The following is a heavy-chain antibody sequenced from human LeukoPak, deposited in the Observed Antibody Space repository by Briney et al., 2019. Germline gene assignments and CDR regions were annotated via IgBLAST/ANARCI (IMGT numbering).Heavy chain of an antibody. CDR3: ARERVVVTAIEDCYYGMDV. J-gene: IGHJ6*02. D-gene: IGHD2-21*02. Sequence: GGSLRLSCAASGFTFSSHSMNWVRQAPGKGLEWVSYISSSSSTIYYADSVKGRFTISRDNAKNSLYLQMNSLRAEDTAVYYCARERVVVTAIEDCYYGMDVWGQGTTVTVSS. V-gene: IGHV3-48*01. CDR1: GFTFSSHS. CDR2: ISSSSSTI.